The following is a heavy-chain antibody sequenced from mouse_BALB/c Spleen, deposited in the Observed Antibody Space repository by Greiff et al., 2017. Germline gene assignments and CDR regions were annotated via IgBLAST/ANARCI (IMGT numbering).Heavy chain of an antibody. CDR1: GFNIKDYY. CDR3: NARDLSIYWTMDD. J-gene: IGHJ4*01. CDR2: IDPENGDT. V-gene: IGHV14-4*02. D-gene: IGHD2-1*01. Sequence: VQLQQSGAELVRSGASVKLSCTASGFNIKDYYMHWVKQRPEQGLEWIGWIDPENGDTEYAPKFQGKATMTADPSSNTAYLQLSSLTSEDTAVDYCNARDLSIYWTMDDWGQGTSVTVSS.